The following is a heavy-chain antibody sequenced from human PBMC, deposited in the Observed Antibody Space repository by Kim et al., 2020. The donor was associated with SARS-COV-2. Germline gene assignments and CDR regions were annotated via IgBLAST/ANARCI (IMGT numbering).Heavy chain of an antibody. CDR2: ICGSGSCT. D-gene: IGHD3-16*01. Sequence: GGSLRLSCTASGFTFSTSVLSWVRQTPGKGLEWVSSICGSGSCTFYADSVRGRFTVFRDSSQNTIYLQMNSLSAEDAAIYYSAKYDAGDYAPPLGYCGQG. J-gene: IGHJ4*02. CDR1: GFTFSTSV. CDR3: AKYDAGDYAPPLGY. V-gene: IGHV3-23*01.